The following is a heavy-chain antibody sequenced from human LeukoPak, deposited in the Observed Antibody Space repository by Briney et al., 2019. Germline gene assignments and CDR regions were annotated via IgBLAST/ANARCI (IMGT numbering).Heavy chain of an antibody. CDR2: ISRSGKNT. CDR1: GFTFSSYA. CDR3: AKETISGVGVPRSDY. V-gene: IGHV3-23*01. D-gene: IGHD3-3*01. Sequence: GGSLRLSCAASGFTFSSYAMSWVRQAPGKGLEWVSAISRSGKNTYYEDSVKGRFTISRDNSENTLYLQMGSLGAEDTAVYYCAKETISGVGVPRSDYWGQGTLVTVSS. J-gene: IGHJ4*02.